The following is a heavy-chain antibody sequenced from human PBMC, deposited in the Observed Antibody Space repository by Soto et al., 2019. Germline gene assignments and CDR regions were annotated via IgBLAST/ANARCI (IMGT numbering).Heavy chain of an antibody. CDR3: ARGGRKWLRLDAFDI. J-gene: IGHJ3*02. Sequence: EHLQQWGAGLLKPSETLSLTCGVYGESFSGHYWSWIRQAPGKGLEWIGEINHSGSTNYNPSLKSRATLSVDTSKNHFSLNLNSVTAADTAIYYCARGGRKWLRLDAFDIWGPGTMVIVSS. CDR1: GESFSGHY. CDR2: INHSGST. D-gene: IGHD5-12*01. V-gene: IGHV4-34*01.